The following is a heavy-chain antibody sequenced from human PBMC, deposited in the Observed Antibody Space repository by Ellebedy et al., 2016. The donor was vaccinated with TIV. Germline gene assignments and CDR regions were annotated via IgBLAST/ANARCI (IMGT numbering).Heavy chain of an antibody. V-gene: IGHV3-21*01. CDR2: ISSSGSYL. J-gene: IGHJ4*02. CDR3: ASLRNDYGDYVGY. CDR1: GFTFSSYT. D-gene: IGHD4-17*01. Sequence: GESLKISCAASGFTFSSYTINWVRQTPGKGLEWVSSISSSGSYLYYADSVKGRFTISRDNAKNSLYLHMNSLRADDTAVYYCASLRNDYGDYVGYWGQGTLVTVSS.